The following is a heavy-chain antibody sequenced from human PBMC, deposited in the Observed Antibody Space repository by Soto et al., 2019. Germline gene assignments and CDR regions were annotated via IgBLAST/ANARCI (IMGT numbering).Heavy chain of an antibody. CDR2: ISGSGGST. J-gene: IGHJ4*02. V-gene: IGHV3-23*01. Sequence: GGSLRLSCAASGFTFSSYAMSWVRQAPGKGLEWVSAISGSGGSTYYADSVKGRFTISRDNSKNTLYLQMNSLRAEDTAVYYCAKSTSGIVGATTYNFDYWGQGTLVTVSS. CDR3: AKSTSGIVGATTYNFDY. D-gene: IGHD1-26*01. CDR1: GFTFSSYA.